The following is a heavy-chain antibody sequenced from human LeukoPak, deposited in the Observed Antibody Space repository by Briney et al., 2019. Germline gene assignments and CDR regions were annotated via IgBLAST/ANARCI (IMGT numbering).Heavy chain of an antibody. J-gene: IGHJ6*02. CDR2: ISYSGST. CDR1: GGSISSSTYY. V-gene: IGHV4-39*07. Sequence: PSETLSLTCTVSGGSISSSTYYWGWIRQPPGKGLEWIGIISYSGSTNYNPSLKRRVTISVDTSKNQFSLKLSSVTAADTAVYYCARAESITIFGVVIGGMDVWGQGTTVTVSS. CDR3: ARAESITIFGVVIGGMDV. D-gene: IGHD3-3*01.